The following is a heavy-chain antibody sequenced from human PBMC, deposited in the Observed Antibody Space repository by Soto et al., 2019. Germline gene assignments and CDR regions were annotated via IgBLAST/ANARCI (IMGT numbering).Heavy chain of an antibody. CDR1: GGSFSGYY. Sequence: QVQLQQWGAGLLKPSETLSLTCAVYGGSFSGYYWSWIRQPPGKGLEWIGEINHSGSTNYNPSLKSRVTISVDTSKNQFSLKLSSVTAADTAVYYCAVATVTKYFQHWGQGTLVTVSS. V-gene: IGHV4-34*01. D-gene: IGHD4-17*01. CDR2: INHSGST. J-gene: IGHJ1*01. CDR3: AVATVTKYFQH.